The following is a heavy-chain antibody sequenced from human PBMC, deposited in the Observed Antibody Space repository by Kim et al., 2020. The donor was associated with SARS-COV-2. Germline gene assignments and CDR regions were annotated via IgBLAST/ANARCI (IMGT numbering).Heavy chain of an antibody. Sequence: GGSLRLSCAASGFTFSSYSMNWVRQAPGKGLEWVSSISSSSSYIYYADSVKGRFTISRDNAKNSLYLQMNSLRAEDTAVYYCARDDERGSSWYLGYFDYWGQGTLVTVSS. CDR1: GFTFSSYS. D-gene: IGHD6-13*01. J-gene: IGHJ4*02. CDR2: ISSSSSYI. CDR3: ARDDERGSSWYLGYFDY. V-gene: IGHV3-21*01.